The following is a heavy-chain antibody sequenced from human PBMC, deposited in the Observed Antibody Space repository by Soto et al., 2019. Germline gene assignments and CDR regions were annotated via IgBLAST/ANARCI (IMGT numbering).Heavy chain of an antibody. CDR2: IYYSGST. CDR3: ARLKYSSSWHLTDNGYFDY. CDR1: GGSISSYY. Sequence: SETLSLTCTVSGGSISSYYWSWIRQPPGKGLEWIGYIYYSGSTNYNPSLKSRVTISVDTSKNQFSLKLSSVTAADTAVYYCARLKYSSSWHLTDNGYFDYWGQGTLVTVSS. J-gene: IGHJ4*02. D-gene: IGHD6-13*01. V-gene: IGHV4-59*08.